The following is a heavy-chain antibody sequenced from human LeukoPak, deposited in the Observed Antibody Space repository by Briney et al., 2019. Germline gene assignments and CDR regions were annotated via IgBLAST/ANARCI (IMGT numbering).Heavy chain of an antibody. CDR2: INHSGST. Sequence: SETLSLTCAVYGGSFSVYYWSWIRQPPGKGLEWIGEINHSGSTNYNPSLKSRVTISVDTSKNQFSLKLSSVTAADTAVYYCARHRFGHLFDYWGQGTLVIVSS. CDR1: GGSFSVYY. CDR3: ARHRFGHLFDY. J-gene: IGHJ4*02. D-gene: IGHD3-16*01. V-gene: IGHV4-34*01.